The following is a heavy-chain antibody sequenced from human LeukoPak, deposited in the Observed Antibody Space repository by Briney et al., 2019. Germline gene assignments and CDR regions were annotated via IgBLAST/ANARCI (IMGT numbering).Heavy chain of an antibody. CDR1: GFTFSSYA. CDR2: ISSSSSYI. J-gene: IGHJ4*02. Sequence: GGSLRLSCAASGFTFSSYAMSWVRQAPGKGLEWVSSISSSSSYIYYADSVKGRFTISRDNAKNSLYLQMNSLRAEDTAVYYCARDFVGARGNWGQGTLVTVSS. V-gene: IGHV3-21*01. D-gene: IGHD1-26*01. CDR3: ARDFVGARGN.